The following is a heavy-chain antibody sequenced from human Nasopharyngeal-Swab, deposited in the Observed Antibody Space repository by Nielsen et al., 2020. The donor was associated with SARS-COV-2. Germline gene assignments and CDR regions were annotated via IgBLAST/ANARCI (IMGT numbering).Heavy chain of an antibody. D-gene: IGHD4-17*01. Sequence: ASLKVSCKASGYTFTSYAMHWVRQAPGQRLEWMGWINAGNGNTKYSQKFQGRVTITRDTSASTAYMELSSLRSEDTAVYYCARGLDYGDYAFDYWGQGTLVTVSS. V-gene: IGHV1-3*01. CDR2: INAGNGNT. CDR1: GYTFTSYA. CDR3: ARGLDYGDYAFDY. J-gene: IGHJ4*02.